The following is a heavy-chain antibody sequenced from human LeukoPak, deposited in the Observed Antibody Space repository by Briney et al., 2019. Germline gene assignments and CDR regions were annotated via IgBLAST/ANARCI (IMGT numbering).Heavy chain of an antibody. J-gene: IGHJ6*03. Sequence: ASVKVSCKASGYTFTGYYMHWVRQAPGQGLEWVGWINPNSGGKNYAQKFQGRVTMTRDTSNSTAYMELSRLRSDDTAVYYCASAYPLRYFGWSPTQYYYYRDVWGKGTTVTISS. CDR1: GYTFTGYY. D-gene: IGHD3-9*01. CDR3: ASAYPLRYFGWSPTQYYYYRDV. V-gene: IGHV1-2*02. CDR2: INPNSGGK.